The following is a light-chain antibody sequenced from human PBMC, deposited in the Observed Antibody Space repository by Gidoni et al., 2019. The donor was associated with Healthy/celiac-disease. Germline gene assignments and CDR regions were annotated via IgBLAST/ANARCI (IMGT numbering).Light chain of an antibody. CDR1: QSVLYSSNNKNY. V-gene: IGKV4-1*01. CDR3: QQYYSTPVT. Sequence: DIVMTQSPDSLGVSLGERATINCKSSQSVLYSSNNKNYLAWYQQKPGQPPKLLIYWASTRESGVPDRFSGNGSGTDFTLTISSLQAEDVAVYYCQQYYSTPVTFGQGTKVEIK. CDR2: WAS. J-gene: IGKJ1*01.